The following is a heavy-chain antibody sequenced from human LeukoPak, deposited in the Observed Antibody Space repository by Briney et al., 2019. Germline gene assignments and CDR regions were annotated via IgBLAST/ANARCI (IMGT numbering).Heavy chain of an antibody. D-gene: IGHD3-3*01. J-gene: IGHJ6*03. CDR3: AKGQPYSDLWSGSSGYMDV. CDR1: GFTFSTYG. Sequence: PGGSLRLSCAASGFTFSTYGIHWVRQAPGKGLEWVALIRYDGSNTYYADSVRGRFTVSRDNSKSTLYLQMNSLRLEDTAVYYCAKGQPYSDLWSGSSGYMDVWGKGTTVTVFS. CDR2: IRYDGSNT. V-gene: IGHV3-30*02.